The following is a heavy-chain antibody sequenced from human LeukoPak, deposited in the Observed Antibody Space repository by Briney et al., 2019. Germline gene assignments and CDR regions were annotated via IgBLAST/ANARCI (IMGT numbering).Heavy chain of an antibody. CDR2: INHSGST. J-gene: IGHJ3*02. CDR1: GGSFSGYY. CDR3: RGVGAFDI. D-gene: IGHD3-16*01. V-gene: IGHV4-34*01. Sequence: SETLSLTCAVYGGSFSGYYWSWIRQPPGKGLEWIGEINHSGSTNYNPSLKSRATISVDTSKNQFSLKLSSVTAADTAVYYCRGVGAFDIWGQGTMVTVSS.